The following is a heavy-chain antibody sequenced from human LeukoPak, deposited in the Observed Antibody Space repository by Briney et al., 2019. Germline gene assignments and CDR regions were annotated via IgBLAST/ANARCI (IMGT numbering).Heavy chain of an antibody. D-gene: IGHD7-27*01. CDR2: MNPNSGNT. Sequence: ASVKVSCKASGYTFSSYDINWVRQATGQGLEWMGWMNPNSGNTGYAQKFQGRVTMTRNTSISTAYMELSSLRSEDTAVYYCARDPRNWGSRTDWGQGTLVTVSS. J-gene: IGHJ4*02. CDR1: GYTFSSYD. V-gene: IGHV1-8*01. CDR3: ARDPRNWGSRTD.